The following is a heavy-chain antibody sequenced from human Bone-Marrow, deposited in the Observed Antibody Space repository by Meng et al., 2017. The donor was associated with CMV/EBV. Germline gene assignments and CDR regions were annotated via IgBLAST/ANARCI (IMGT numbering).Heavy chain of an antibody. CDR3: AKDLGKIKLTSNQVVPDF. CDR2: MSDSGEVT. V-gene: IGHV3-23*01. D-gene: IGHD2-15*01. J-gene: IGHJ4*02. CDR1: GFTFSNYA. Sequence: LSLTCAASGFTFSNYAMSWFRQAPGKGLEWVSSMSDSGEVTYYADNVKGRFTISRDTSKNTLFLQMNSLRVGDTAMYYCAKDLGKIKLTSNQVVPDFWGQGTLVTVSS.